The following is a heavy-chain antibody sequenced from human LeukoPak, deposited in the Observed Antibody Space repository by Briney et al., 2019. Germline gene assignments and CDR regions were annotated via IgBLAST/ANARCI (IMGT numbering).Heavy chain of an antibody. V-gene: IGHV1-18*01. CDR3: ASEYWVSMVLTWEFDY. CDR1: GYTFTSYG. Sequence: GASVKVSCKASGYTFTSYGISWVRQAPGQGLEWMGRISGSNGNTNYAQKLQGRVTMTTDTSTSTAYMELRSLRSDDTAVYYCASEYWVSMVLTWEFDYWGQGTLVTVSS. J-gene: IGHJ4*02. D-gene: IGHD4/OR15-4a*01. CDR2: ISGSNGNT.